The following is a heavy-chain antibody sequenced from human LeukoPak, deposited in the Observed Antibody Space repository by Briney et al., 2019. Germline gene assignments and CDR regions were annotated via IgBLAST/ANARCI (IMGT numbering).Heavy chain of an antibody. Sequence: SVKVSCKASGGTFSSYAISWVRQAPGQGLEWMGRIIPILGIANYAQKFQARVTITADKSTNTAYMELSSLRSEDTAVYYCARVSVAAAGTYYYYGMDVWGQGTTVTVSS. CDR1: GGTFSSYA. V-gene: IGHV1-69*04. J-gene: IGHJ6*02. CDR2: IIPILGIA. CDR3: ARVSVAAAGTYYYYGMDV. D-gene: IGHD6-13*01.